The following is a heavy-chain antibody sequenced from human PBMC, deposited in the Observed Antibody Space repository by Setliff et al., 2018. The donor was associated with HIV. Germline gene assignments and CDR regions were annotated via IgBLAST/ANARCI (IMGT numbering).Heavy chain of an antibody. J-gene: IGHJ3*02. D-gene: IGHD3-16*01. CDR1: GVSISSRNW. Sequence: PSETLSLTCAVSGVSISSRNWWSWVRQAPGKGLEWVSYINSAFTSTHYADSVKGRFIISRDNAKKSVFLQMNRLRADDTALYYCARYGGSSGHRSFDIWGQGTMVTVSS. CDR3: ARYGGSSGHRSFDI. V-gene: IGHV3-48*01. CDR2: INSAFTST.